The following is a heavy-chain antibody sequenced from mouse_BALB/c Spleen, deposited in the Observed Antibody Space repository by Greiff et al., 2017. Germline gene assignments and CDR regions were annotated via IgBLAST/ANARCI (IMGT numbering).Heavy chain of an antibody. CDR3: ARGGIITTGAWFAY. CDR2: IWAGGST. V-gene: IGHV2-9*02. D-gene: IGHD1-1*01. CDR1: GFSLTSYG. Sequence: VQLQESGPGLVAPSQSLSITCSVSGFSLTSYGVHWVRQPPGKGLEWLGVIWAGGSTNYNSALMSRLSISKDNSKSQVFLKMNSLQTDDTAMYYCARGGIITTGAWFAYWGQGTLVTVSA. J-gene: IGHJ3*01.